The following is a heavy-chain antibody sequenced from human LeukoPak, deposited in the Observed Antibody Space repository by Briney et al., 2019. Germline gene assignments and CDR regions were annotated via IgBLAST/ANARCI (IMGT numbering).Heavy chain of an antibody. V-gene: IGHV1-58*01. J-gene: IGHJ4*02. CDR1: GFTFTSSA. CDR3: ATDYPLRYFHWLLFN. CDR2: IVVGSGNT. Sequence: EASVKVSCKASGFTFTSSAVQWVRQARGQRLEWIGWIVVGSGNTNYAQKFQERVTITRDMSTSTAYMELSSLRSEDTAVYYCATDYPLRYFHWLLFNWGQGTLVTVSS. D-gene: IGHD3-9*01.